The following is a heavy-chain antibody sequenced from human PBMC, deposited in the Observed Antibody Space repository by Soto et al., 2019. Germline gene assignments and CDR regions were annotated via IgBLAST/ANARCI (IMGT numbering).Heavy chain of an antibody. V-gene: IGHV1-69*13. J-gene: IGHJ5*02. CDR3: ARERRIAIFGVVANWFDP. CDR2: IIPIFGTA. D-gene: IGHD3-3*01. CDR1: GGTFSRYS. Sequence: SVKVSCKASGGTFSRYSISWVRQAPGQGLEWMGGIIPIFGTANYAQKFQGRVTITADESTSTAYMELSSLRSEDTAVYYCARERRIAIFGVVANWFDPWGQGTLVTVSS.